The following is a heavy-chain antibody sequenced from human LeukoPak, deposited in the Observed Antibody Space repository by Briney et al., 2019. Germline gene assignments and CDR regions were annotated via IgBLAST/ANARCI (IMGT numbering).Heavy chain of an antibody. CDR3: ARDRYDSSGYYYN. J-gene: IGHJ4*02. CDR1: GYTFTGYY. D-gene: IGHD3-22*01. V-gene: IGHV1-2*02. Sequence: ASVKVSCKASGYTFTGYYMHWVRQAPGQGLEWMGWINPNSGGTNYAQKFQGRVTMTRDTSISTAYMELSRLRSDDTAVYYCARDRYDSSGYYYNRGQGTLVTVSS. CDR2: INPNSGGT.